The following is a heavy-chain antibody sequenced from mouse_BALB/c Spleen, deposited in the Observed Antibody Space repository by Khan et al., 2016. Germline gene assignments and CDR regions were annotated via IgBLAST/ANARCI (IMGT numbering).Heavy chain of an antibody. CDR1: GYTFTDYA. D-gene: IGHD2-10*01. V-gene: IGHV1S137*01. J-gene: IGHJ4*01. Sequence: QVQLQQSGPEVVRPGVSVKISCKGSGYTFTDYAMHWVKQSHAKSLEWIGVITTYNGNANYNQKFKGKATMTVDKSSSTAYMELARLTSEDSAINYWAREGASYDGYYYAMDYWGQGTSVTVSS. CDR3: AREGASYDGYYYAMDY. CDR2: ITTYNGNA.